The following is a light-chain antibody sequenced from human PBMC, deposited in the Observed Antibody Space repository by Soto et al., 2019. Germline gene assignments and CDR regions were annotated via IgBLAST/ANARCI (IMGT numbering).Light chain of an antibody. V-gene: IGKV3-11*01. CDR2: DAS. CDR1: QSVSSY. J-gene: IGKJ5*01. Sequence: EIVMTQSPATLSVSPGERATLSCRASQSVSSYLAWYQQKPGPAPRLLIYDASNRATGIPARFSGSGSGTDFTLTISSLEPEDFAVYYCQQRSNWPITFGQGTRLEIK. CDR3: QQRSNWPIT.